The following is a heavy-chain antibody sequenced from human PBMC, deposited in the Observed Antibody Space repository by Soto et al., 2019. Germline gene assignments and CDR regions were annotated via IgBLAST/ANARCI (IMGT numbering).Heavy chain of an antibody. J-gene: IGHJ6*02. V-gene: IGHV3-21*01. Sequence: WVSLRLSWGAAGCTCSIYGSNWGRQAPVKGLDWVSSISSSSSYIYYADSVKGRFTISRDNAKNSLYLQMNSLRAEDTVVYYCPSPTLEARVYGMDAWGPGTTVTVS. CDR1: GCTCSIYG. CDR3: PSPTLEARVYGMDA. CDR2: ISSSSSYI. D-gene: IGHD6-6*01.